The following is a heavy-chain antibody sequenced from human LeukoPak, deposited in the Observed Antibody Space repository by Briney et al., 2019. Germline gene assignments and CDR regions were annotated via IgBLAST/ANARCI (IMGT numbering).Heavy chain of an antibody. CDR1: GGSISSGDYY. D-gene: IGHD3-10*01. J-gene: IGHJ4*02. CDR3: ARGHVLSAGYYFDY. Sequence: SQTLSLTCTVSGGSISSGDYYWSWIRQPPGKGLEWIGYIYYSGSTYYNPSLKSRVTISADTSKNQFSLKLSSVTAADTAVYYCARGHVLSAGYYFDYWGQGTLVTVSS. V-gene: IGHV4-30-4*08. CDR2: IYYSGST.